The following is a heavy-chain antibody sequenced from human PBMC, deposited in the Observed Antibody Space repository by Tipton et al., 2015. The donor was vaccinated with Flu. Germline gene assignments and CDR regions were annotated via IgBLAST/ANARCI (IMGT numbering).Heavy chain of an antibody. CDR3: ARRLCLGGLFGC. V-gene: IGHV5-51*01. J-gene: IGHJ4*02. CDR2: IYPGDSDT. Sequence: MQLVQSGAEVKKPGESLKISCKGSGYTFTNFWTGWVRQMPGKGLEWMGIIYPGDSDTRYSPSFQGQVTISVDKSINTTYLQWNILTASDNATYYCARRLCLGGLFGCWGQGTLVPTVSS. CDR1: GYTFTNFW. D-gene: IGHD3-10*01.